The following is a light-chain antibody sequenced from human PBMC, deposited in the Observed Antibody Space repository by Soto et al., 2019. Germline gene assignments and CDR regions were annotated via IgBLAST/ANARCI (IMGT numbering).Light chain of an antibody. Sequence: QAVLTQPPSVSGAPGQRVTISCTGGSSNIGAGYDVHWYQQLPGTAPKLLIYGNSNRPSGVPDRVSGSKSGTSASLAITGLQAEDEADYYCQSYDISLSVVVFGGGTKLTVL. CDR2: GNS. CDR3: QSYDISLSVVV. CDR1: SSNIGAGYD. V-gene: IGLV1-40*01. J-gene: IGLJ2*01.